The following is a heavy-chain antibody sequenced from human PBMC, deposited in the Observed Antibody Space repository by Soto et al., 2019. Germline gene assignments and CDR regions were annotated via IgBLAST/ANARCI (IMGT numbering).Heavy chain of an antibody. CDR1: GGPISSSNW. Sequence: SETLSLTCAVSGGPISSSNWWSWVRQPPGKGLEWIGEIYHSGSTNYNPSLKSRVTISVDKSKNQFSLKLSSVTAADTAVYYCARADSGSYYRPFYFDYWGQGTLVTVSS. D-gene: IGHD1-26*01. V-gene: IGHV4-4*02. CDR2: IYHSGST. CDR3: ARADSGSYYRPFYFDY. J-gene: IGHJ4*02.